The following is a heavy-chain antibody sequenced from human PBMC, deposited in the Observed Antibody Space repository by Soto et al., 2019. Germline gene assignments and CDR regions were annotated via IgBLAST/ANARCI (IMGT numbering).Heavy chain of an antibody. CDR3: ARARVEVPAAMLLYNWFDP. CDR1: GGSISSGDYY. CDR2: IYYSGST. D-gene: IGHD2-2*01. Sequence: SETLSLTCTVSGGSISSGDYYWSWIRQPPGKGLEWIGYIYYSGSTYYNPSLKSRVTISVDTSKNQFSLKLSSVTAADTAVYYCARARVEVPAAMLLYNWFDPWGQGTLVTVSS. V-gene: IGHV4-30-4*01. J-gene: IGHJ5*02.